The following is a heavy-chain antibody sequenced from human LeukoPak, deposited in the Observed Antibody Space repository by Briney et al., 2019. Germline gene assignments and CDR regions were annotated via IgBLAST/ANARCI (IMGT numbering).Heavy chain of an antibody. J-gene: IGHJ5*02. D-gene: IGHD3-10*01. CDR2: IYYSGST. Sequence: SETLSLTCAVSGGSISSSSYYWGWIRQPPGKGLEWIATIYYSGSTYYNPSLKSRVTISVDTSKNQFSLKLGSVTAADTAVYYCARHDSYGSVNWFDPWGQGTLVTVSS. CDR1: GGSISSSSYY. V-gene: IGHV4-39*01. CDR3: ARHDSYGSVNWFDP.